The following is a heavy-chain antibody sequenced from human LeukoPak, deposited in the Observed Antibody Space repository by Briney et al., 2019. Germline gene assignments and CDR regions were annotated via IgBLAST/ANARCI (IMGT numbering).Heavy chain of an antibody. CDR3: ASVKDLNYDFWSGRYYMDV. Sequence: PGGSLRLSCAASGFTFSSYWLHWVSHAPGKGLVWVSRINSDGSSTSYADSVKGRFTISRDNAKNTLYLQMNSLRAEDTAVYYCASVKDLNYDFWSGRYYMDVWGKGTTVTVSS. CDR2: INSDGSST. V-gene: IGHV3-74*01. J-gene: IGHJ6*03. CDR1: GFTFSSYW. D-gene: IGHD3-3*01.